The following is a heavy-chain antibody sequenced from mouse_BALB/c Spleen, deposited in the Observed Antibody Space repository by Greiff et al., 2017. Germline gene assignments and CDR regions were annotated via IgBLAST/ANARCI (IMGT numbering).Heavy chain of an antibody. CDR3: ARGRYGNYVFYAMDY. Sequence: EVQLVESGGGLVKPGGSLKLSCAASGFTFSDYYMYWVRQTPEKRLEWVATISDGGSYTYYPDSVKGRFTISRDNAKNNLYLQMSSLKSEDTAMYYCARGRYGNYVFYAMDYWGQGTSVTVSS. CDR1: GFTFSDYY. CDR2: ISDGGSYT. J-gene: IGHJ4*01. D-gene: IGHD2-10*02. V-gene: IGHV5-4*02.